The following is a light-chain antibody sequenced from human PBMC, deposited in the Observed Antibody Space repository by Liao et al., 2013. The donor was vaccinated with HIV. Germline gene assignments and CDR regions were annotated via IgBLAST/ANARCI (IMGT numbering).Light chain of an antibody. J-gene: IGLJ1*01. CDR1: ALPKKY. Sequence: SYELTQPPSVSVSPGQTARITCSGDALPKKYVYWYQQKPGQAPVLLIYKDNERPSGIPERFSGSTSGTTVTLTISGVQAEDEADYYCQSGDRNIPFVFGPGTKVSVL. CDR2: KDN. V-gene: IGLV3-25*03. CDR3: QSGDRNIPFV.